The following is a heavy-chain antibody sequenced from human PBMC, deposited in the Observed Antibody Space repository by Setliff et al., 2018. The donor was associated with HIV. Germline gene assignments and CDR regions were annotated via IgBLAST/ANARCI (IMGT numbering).Heavy chain of an antibody. CDR2: IYTSGST. CDR1: GGSISSYY. V-gene: IGHV4-4*07. J-gene: IGHJ6*03. Sequence: SSEILSLTCTVSGGSISSYYWSWIRQPAGKGLEWIGRIYTSGSTKYNPSLKSRVTISVDTSKNQFSLKLSSVTAADTAFYYCARGFSGDYLFTGYLDVWGKGTTVTVSS. D-gene: IGHD3-22*01. CDR3: ARGFSGDYLFTGYLDV.